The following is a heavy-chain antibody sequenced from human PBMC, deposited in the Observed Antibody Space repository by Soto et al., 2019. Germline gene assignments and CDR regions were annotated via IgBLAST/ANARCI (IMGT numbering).Heavy chain of an antibody. CDR1: GYAFTTYG. D-gene: IGHD1-1*01. V-gene: IGHV1-18*01. Sequence: QVHLVQSGAEVKKPGASVKVSCKGSGYAFTTYGITWVRQAPGQGLEWMGWISAHNGNTNYAQKLQGRVTVTRDTSTSTADMELRSLRSDDTAVYYCARGRYGDYWGQRARVTVSS. J-gene: IGHJ4*02. CDR2: ISAHNGNT. CDR3: ARGRYGDY.